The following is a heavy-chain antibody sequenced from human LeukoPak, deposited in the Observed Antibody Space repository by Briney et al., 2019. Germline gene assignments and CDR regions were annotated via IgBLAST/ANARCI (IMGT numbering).Heavy chain of an antibody. CDR3: ARGRGRRYYYGSGSYCSWFDP. CDR1: GGSISSYY. V-gene: IGHV4-4*07. Sequence: SETLSLTCTVSGGSISSYYWSWIRQPAGKGLEWIGRIYTSESPTYNPSLKSRVTMSLDTSKNQFSLKLSSVTAADTAVYYCARGRGRRYYYGSGSYCSWFDPWGQGTLVTVSS. CDR2: IYTSESP. J-gene: IGHJ5*02. D-gene: IGHD3-10*01.